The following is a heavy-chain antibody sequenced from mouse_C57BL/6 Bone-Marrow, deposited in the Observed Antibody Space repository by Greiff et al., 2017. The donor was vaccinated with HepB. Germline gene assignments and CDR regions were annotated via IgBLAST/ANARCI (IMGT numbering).Heavy chain of an antibody. CDR1: GFTFSSYA. CDR3: TRDYYGSSSSYAMDY. J-gene: IGHJ4*01. CDR2: ISSGGDYI. V-gene: IGHV5-9-1*02. Sequence: EVKLVESGEGLVKPGGSLKLSCAASGFTFSSYAMSWVRQTPEKRLEWVAYISSGGDYIYYADTVKGRFTISRDNARNTLYLQMSSLKSEDTAMYYCTRDYYGSSSSYAMDYWGQGTSVTVSS. D-gene: IGHD1-1*01.